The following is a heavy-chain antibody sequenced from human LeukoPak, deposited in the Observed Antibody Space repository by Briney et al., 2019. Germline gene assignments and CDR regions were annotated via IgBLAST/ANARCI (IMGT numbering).Heavy chain of an antibody. Sequence: GGSLRLSCAASGFTFSSYSMNWVRQAPGKGLEWVSSISSSSSYIYYADSVKGRFTISRDNAKNSLYLQMNSLRAEDTAVYYCARETQWLVPISAYWGQGTLVTVSS. CDR1: GFTFSSYS. V-gene: IGHV3-21*01. J-gene: IGHJ4*02. CDR2: ISSSSSYI. D-gene: IGHD6-19*01. CDR3: ARETQWLVPISAY.